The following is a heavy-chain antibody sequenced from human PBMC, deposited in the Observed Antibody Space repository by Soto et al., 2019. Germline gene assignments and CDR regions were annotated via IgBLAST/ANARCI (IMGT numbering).Heavy chain of an antibody. CDR1: GFTFSDYY. Sequence: GGSLRLSCAASGFTFSDYYMSWIRQAPGKGLEWVSYISSSGSTIYYADSVKGRFTISRDNAKNSLYLQMNSLRAEDTAVYYCARDRSIAHFEFDYWGQGTLVTVSS. CDR2: ISSSGSTI. CDR3: ARDRSIAHFEFDY. J-gene: IGHJ4*02. V-gene: IGHV3-11*04. D-gene: IGHD6-13*01.